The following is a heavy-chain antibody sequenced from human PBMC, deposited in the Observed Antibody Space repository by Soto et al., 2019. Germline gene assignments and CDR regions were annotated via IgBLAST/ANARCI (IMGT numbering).Heavy chain of an antibody. D-gene: IGHD3-10*01. J-gene: IGHJ5*02. Sequence: AESLSLPCTVSGASFSSPWYHWVCLRQTPGMGREWIGSIYYSGSTSYNPSLKSRVTISVETSKNQFSLKLSSVTAADTAVYYCARLEGEWRTKNTWFDTWGEGTLVTV. V-gene: IGHV4-39*01. CDR3: ARLEGEWRTKNTWFDT. CDR1: GASFSSPWYH. CDR2: IYYSGST.